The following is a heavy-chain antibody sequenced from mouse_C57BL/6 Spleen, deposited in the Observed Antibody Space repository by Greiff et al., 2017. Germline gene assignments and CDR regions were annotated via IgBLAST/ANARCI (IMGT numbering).Heavy chain of an antibody. CDR3: ARHVYYDYYVGYSMDY. CDR1: GYTFTEYS. V-gene: IGHV1-62-2*01. CDR2: FYPGSGST. Sequence: VQLQQSGAELVKPGASVKLSCKASGYTFTEYSIHWVKQRSGQGLEWIGWFYPGSGSTKYNEKFKNKATLTADKSSSTVYMELSRLTSEDSAVYYCARHVYYDYYVGYSMDYWGQGTSGTVSS. J-gene: IGHJ4*01. D-gene: IGHD2-4*01.